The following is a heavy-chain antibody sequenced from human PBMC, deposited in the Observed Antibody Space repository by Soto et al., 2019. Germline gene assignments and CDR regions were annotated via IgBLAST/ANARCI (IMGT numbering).Heavy chain of an antibody. V-gene: IGHV5-51*01. CDR1: GYSFTSYW. CDR3: ASIRTTVTTTPPLHFDY. CDR2: IYPGDSDT. D-gene: IGHD4-17*01. J-gene: IGHJ4*02. Sequence: PGESLKISCNGSGYSFTSYWIGWVRQMPGKGLEWMGIIYPGDSDTRYSPSFQGQVTISADKSISTAYLQWSSLKASDTAMYYCASIRTTVTTTPPLHFDYWGQGTLVTVSS.